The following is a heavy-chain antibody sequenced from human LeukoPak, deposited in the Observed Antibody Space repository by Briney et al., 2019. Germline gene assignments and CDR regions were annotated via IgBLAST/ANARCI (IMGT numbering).Heavy chain of an antibody. D-gene: IGHD3-3*01. CDR1: GGSLSSYY. J-gene: IGHJ4*02. CDR3: ARRGFWSGYYPGYYFDY. CDR2: IYYCGSP. Sequence: SETLSLTCTVSGGSLSSYYWSWIRQPPGKGLEWIGYIYYCGSPNYNPSLKSRVTISVDTSKNQFSLKLSSVTAADTAVYYCARRGFWSGYYPGYYFDYWGQGTLVTVSS. V-gene: IGHV4-59*08.